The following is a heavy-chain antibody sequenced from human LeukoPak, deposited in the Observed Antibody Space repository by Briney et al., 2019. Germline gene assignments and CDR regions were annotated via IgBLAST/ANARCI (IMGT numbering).Heavy chain of an antibody. V-gene: IGHV4-34*01. CDR1: GGSFSGYY. Sequence: PSETLSLTCGVYGGSFSGYYWGWIRQPPGKGLEWIGEINHSGSTNYNPSLKSRVTISVDTSKNQFSLKLSSVTAADTAVYYCARGVVPAATESYYYYGMDVWGQGTTVTVSS. J-gene: IGHJ6*02. CDR2: INHSGST. D-gene: IGHD2-2*01. CDR3: ARGVVPAATESYYYYGMDV.